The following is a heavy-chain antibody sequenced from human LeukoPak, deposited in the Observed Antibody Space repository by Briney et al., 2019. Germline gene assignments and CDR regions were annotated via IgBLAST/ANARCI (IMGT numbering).Heavy chain of an antibody. J-gene: IGHJ6*02. V-gene: IGHV4-59*01. CDR3: AGGVFDWLTYHGMDV. Sequence: SETLSLTCTVSGGSISSYYWSWIRQPPGKGLEWIGYIYYSGSTNYNPSLKSRVTISVDTSKNQFSLKLSSVTAADTAVYYCAGGVFDWLTYHGMDVWGQGTTVTVSS. CDR2: IYYSGST. D-gene: IGHD3-9*01. CDR1: GGSISSYY.